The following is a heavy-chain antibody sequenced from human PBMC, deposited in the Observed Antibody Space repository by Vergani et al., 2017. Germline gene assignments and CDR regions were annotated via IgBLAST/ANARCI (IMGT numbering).Heavy chain of an antibody. D-gene: IGHD3-3*01. V-gene: IGHV3-20*04. CDR1: GFTFRNYA. Sequence: EVQLLESGGGLAQPGGSLRLSCAASGFTFRNYAMTWVRQAPGKGLEWVSGINWNGGSTGYADSVKGRFTISRDNAKNSLYLQLNSLRAEDTALYYCARERNSYYDFWSGYYTQYYFDYWGQGTLVTVSS. CDR3: ARERNSYYDFWSGYYTQYYFDY. CDR2: INWNGGST. J-gene: IGHJ4*02.